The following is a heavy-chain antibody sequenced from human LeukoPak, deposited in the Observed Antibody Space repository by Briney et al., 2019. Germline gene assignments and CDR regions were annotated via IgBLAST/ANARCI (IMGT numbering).Heavy chain of an antibody. V-gene: IGHV4-59*08. Sequence: PSETLSLTCTVSGVSISSYYWSWIRQPPGKGLEWIGYIYYSGSTNYNPSLKSRVTISVDTSKNQFSLKLSSVTAADTAVYYCARGPYSSSWYYGNWFDPWGQGTLVTVSS. D-gene: IGHD6-13*01. CDR3: ARGPYSSSWYYGNWFDP. J-gene: IGHJ5*02. CDR1: GVSISSYY. CDR2: IYYSGST.